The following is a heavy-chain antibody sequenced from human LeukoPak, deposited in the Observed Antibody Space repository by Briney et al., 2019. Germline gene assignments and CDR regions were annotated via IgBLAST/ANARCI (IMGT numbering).Heavy chain of an antibody. CDR3: ARAPTVTTGDY. J-gene: IGHJ4*02. V-gene: IGHV1-2*02. CDR1: GYTFTGYY. CDR2: INPNSGGT. Sequence: ASVKVSCKASGYTFTGYYMHWVRQAPGQGLEWMGWINPNSGGTNYALKFQGRVTMTRDTSISTAYMELSRLRSDDTAVYYCARAPTVTTGDYWGQGTLVTVSS. D-gene: IGHD4-17*01.